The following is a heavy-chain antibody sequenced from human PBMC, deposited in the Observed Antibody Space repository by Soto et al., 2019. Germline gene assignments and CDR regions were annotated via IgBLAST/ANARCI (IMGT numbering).Heavy chain of an antibody. CDR1: GDSISSYS. CDR3: ARDLFSDPSGRGYRGERVVSWFDP. J-gene: IGHJ5*02. CDR2: MHYSGNI. D-gene: IGHD5-18*01. V-gene: IGHV4-59*01. Sequence: QVQLQESGPGLVKPSETLSLTCTVSGDSISSYSWTWIRQPPGKGLEWIGSMHYSGNINYNPSLKSRVTISVDTSKQQFSLKLSSVTAADTALYYCARDLFSDPSGRGYRGERVVSWFDPWGQGTLVTVSS.